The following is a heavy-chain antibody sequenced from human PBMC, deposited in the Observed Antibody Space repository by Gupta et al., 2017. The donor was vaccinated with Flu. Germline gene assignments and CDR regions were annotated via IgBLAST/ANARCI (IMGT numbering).Heavy chain of an antibody. J-gene: IGHJ4*02. CDR3: AKHTVTNYFDS. CDR2: ISGSAGNT. CDR1: GFPFSSYA. V-gene: IGHV3-23*01. Sequence: EVQVLESGGGLVQTGGSLRLSCAASGFPFSSYALSWVRQAPGKGLEWVSAISGSAGNTYYADSVKGRCTISRDNSKGTLYLQVNSLRAEDTAVYYCAKHTVTNYFDSWGQGTLVTVSS. D-gene: IGHD4-17*01.